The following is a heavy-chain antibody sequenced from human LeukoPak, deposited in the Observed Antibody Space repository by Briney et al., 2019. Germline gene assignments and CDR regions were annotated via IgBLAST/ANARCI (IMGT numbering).Heavy chain of an antibody. Sequence: GASVEVSCKASGYTFTSYGISWVRQAPGQGLEWMGWISAYNGNTNYAQKLQGRVTMTTDTSTSTAYMELRSLRSDDTAVYYCARLLGTAANDAFDIWGQGTMVTVSS. CDR3: ARLLGTAANDAFDI. CDR1: GYTFTSYG. D-gene: IGHD2-2*01. CDR2: ISAYNGNT. V-gene: IGHV1-18*01. J-gene: IGHJ3*02.